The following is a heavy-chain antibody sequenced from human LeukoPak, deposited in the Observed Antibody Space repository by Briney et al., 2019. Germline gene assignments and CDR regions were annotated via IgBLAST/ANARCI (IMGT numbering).Heavy chain of an antibody. V-gene: IGHV4-38-2*01. CDR1: GYSISSDYH. Sequence: PSETLSLTCAVSGYSISSDYHWGWIRQPPGKGLEWIGSIYHSGGTYYNPSLKSRVTLSVDTSKNQFSLKLNSVTAADTAVYYCARVGWNFKYYFDYWGQGTLVTVSS. J-gene: IGHJ4*02. CDR2: IYHSGGT. CDR3: ARVGWNFKYYFDY. D-gene: IGHD1-7*01.